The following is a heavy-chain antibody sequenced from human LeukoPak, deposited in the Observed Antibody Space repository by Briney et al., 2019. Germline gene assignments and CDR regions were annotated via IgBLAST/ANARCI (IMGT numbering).Heavy chain of an antibody. CDR2: ISLTGRT. J-gene: IGHJ4*02. D-gene: IGHD1-26*01. V-gene: IGHV4-4*02. CDR3: TRESGPYCPFGY. Sequence: PSETLSLTCGGSGGSITSTNWWSWVRQPPGQGLEWIGEISLTGRTNYNPSLIGRVIMSLDESRNQLSLTLTSVTAADTAMYYCTRESGPYCPFGYWGQGTLVVVPS. CDR1: GGSITSTNW.